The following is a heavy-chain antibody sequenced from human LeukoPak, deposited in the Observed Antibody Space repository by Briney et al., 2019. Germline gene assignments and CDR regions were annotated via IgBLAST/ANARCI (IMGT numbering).Heavy chain of an antibody. CDR2: IKEDGSKK. V-gene: IGHV3-7*01. D-gene: IGHD5-18*01. Sequence: GGSLRLSCAASGFTFSNYWMSWVRQAPGKGLEWVANIKEDGSKKYYVDSVKGRLTISRDNAKKSLYLQMNSLRVEDTAVYYCARDRWGYSYGGDWGQGTLVTVSS. CDR1: GFTFSNYW. J-gene: IGHJ4*02. CDR3: ARDRWGYSYGGD.